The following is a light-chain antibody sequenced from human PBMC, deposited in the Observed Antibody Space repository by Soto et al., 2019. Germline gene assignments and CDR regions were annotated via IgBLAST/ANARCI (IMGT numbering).Light chain of an antibody. CDR3: YPFHEYPVT. J-gene: IGKJ4*01. CDR2: NAS. V-gene: IGKV1-5*03. Sequence: DIQLTQSPSTLSASVGDRVTITCRASQSVSTWLAWYQQKPGKAPKLLIHNASTLENGDPSRCRGSGSGTVYTLTISNLHPDDSAPYYCYPFHEYPVTCGGGAKVQF. CDR1: QSVSTW.